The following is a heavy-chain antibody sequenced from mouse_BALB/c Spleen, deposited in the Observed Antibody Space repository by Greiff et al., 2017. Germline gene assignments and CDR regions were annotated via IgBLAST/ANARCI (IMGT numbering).Heavy chain of an antibody. CDR2: INPYNGGT. CDR3: ARGGDGNLVFYYAMDY. CDR1: GYSFTGYT. J-gene: IGHJ4*01. Sequence: EAQLQQSGPELVKPGASMKISCKASGYSFTGYTMNWVKQSHGKNLEWIGLINPYNGGTSYNQKFKGKATLTVDKSSSTAYMELLSLTSEDSAVYYCARGGDGNLVFYYAMDYWGQGTSVTVSS. D-gene: IGHD2-1*01. V-gene: IGHV1-18*01.